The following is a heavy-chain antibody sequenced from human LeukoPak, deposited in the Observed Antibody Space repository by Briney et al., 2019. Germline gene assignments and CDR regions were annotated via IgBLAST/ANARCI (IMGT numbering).Heavy chain of an antibody. Sequence: GWSLRLSCAASGFTFSSYGMHWVRQAPGKGLEWVAVISYDGSNKYYADSVKGRFTISRDNSKNTLYLQMNSLRAEDTAVYYCAKDFYDSSGYYPFDPWGQGTLVTVSS. CDR2: ISYDGSNK. J-gene: IGHJ5*02. D-gene: IGHD3-22*01. CDR3: AKDFYDSSGYYPFDP. CDR1: GFTFSSYG. V-gene: IGHV3-30*18.